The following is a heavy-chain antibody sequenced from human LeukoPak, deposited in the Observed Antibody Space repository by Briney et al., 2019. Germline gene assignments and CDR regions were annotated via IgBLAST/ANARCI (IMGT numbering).Heavy chain of an antibody. J-gene: IGHJ4*02. V-gene: IGHV3-23*01. CDR1: GFTFSSYA. CDR3: AKDQGDYVWGSYLPD. CDR2: ISGSGGST. Sequence: GGSLRLSCAASGFTFSSYAMSWVRHAPGKGLEWVSAISGSGGSTYYADSVKGRFTISRDNSKNTLYLQMNSLRAEDTAVYYCAKDQGDYVWGSYLPDWGQGTLVTVSS. D-gene: IGHD3-16*02.